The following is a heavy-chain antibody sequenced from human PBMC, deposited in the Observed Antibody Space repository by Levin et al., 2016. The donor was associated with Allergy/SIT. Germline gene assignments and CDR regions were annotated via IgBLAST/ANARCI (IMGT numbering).Heavy chain of an antibody. J-gene: IGHJ5*01. CDR3: ARDREGDDFWSGYDS. CDR2: ISSTSTYK. D-gene: IGHD3-3*01. CDR1: GFIFSSYS. V-gene: IGHV3-21*01. Sequence: GGSLRLSCAASGFIFSSYSMNWVRQAPGKGLEWVSSISSTSTYKHYADSVKGRFTISRDNAKNSLYLQMNSLRAEDTAVYYCARDREGDDFWSGYDSWGQGTLVTVSS.